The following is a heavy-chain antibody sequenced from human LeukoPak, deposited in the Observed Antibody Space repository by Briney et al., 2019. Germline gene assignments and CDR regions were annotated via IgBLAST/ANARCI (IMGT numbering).Heavy chain of an antibody. J-gene: IGHJ6*03. Sequence: SETLSLTCAVYGGSFSGYSWSWIRQPPGKGLEWIGEINHSGSTNYDPSLKSRVTISVDTSKNQFSLKLSSVTAADTAVYYCARFRKTYYYYYYMDVWGKGTTVTVSS. V-gene: IGHV4-34*01. CDR1: GGSFSGYS. CDR2: INHSGST. CDR3: ARFRKTYYYYYYMDV.